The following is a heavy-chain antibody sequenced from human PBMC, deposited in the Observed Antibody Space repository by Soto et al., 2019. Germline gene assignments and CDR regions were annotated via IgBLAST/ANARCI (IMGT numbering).Heavy chain of an antibody. Sequence: GGSLRLSCAASGFIFENFGMSWVRQAPGKGLEWISSISGSGFKKYYADSVKGRFTISRDNSKSTVYLELNNLSAEDTAVYHCAKDRVTIFGVVRYGMDVWGQGTTVTVSS. CDR3: AKDRVTIFGVVRYGMDV. CDR1: GFIFENFG. V-gene: IGHV3-23*01. J-gene: IGHJ6*02. D-gene: IGHD3-3*01. CDR2: ISGSGFKK.